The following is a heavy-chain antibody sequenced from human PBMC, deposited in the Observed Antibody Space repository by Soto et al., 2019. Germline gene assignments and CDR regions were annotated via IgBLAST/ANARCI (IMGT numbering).Heavy chain of an antibody. D-gene: IGHD3-9*01. CDR2: ISGSGGST. V-gene: IGHV3-23*01. J-gene: IGHJ6*02. Sequence: GGALRLSCAGSGVTLSRYAMSGCRQAPGKGLEWVSAISGSGGSTYYADSVKGRFTISRDISKNTLYLQMNSLRAEDTAVYYCAGGYYDILTGYYPHYGMDVSCPATTLTVSS. CDR3: AGGYYDILTGYYPHYGMDV. CDR1: GVTLSRYA.